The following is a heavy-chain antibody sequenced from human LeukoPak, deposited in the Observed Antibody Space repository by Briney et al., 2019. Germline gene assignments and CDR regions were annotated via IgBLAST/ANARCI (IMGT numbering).Heavy chain of an antibody. Sequence: GGSLRLSCAASGFTFSSYAMHWVRQAPGKGLEYVSAISSNGGSTYYANSVKCRFTISRDNSKNTLYLQMGSLRAEDMAVYYCARDRARYFDWLLYYWGQGTLVTVSS. J-gene: IGHJ4*02. D-gene: IGHD3-9*01. CDR1: GFTFSSYA. CDR2: ISSNGGST. CDR3: ARDRARYFDWLLYY. V-gene: IGHV3-64*01.